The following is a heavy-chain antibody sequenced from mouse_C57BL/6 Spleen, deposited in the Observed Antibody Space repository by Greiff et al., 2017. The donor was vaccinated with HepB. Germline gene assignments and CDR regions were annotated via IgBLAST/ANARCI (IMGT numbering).Heavy chain of an antibody. Sequence: DVMLVESGGDLVKPGGSLKLSCAASGFTFSSYGMSWVRQTPDKRLEWVATISSGGSYTYYPDSVKGRFTISRDNAKNTLYLQMSRLKSEDTAMYYCARRDYYGSTYYFDYWGQGTTLTVSS. CDR1: GFTFSSYG. D-gene: IGHD1-1*01. CDR2: ISSGGSYT. J-gene: IGHJ2*01. V-gene: IGHV5-6*02. CDR3: ARRDYYGSTYYFDY.